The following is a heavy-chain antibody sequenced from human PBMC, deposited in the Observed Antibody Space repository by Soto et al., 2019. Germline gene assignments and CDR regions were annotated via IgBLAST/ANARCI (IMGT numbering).Heavy chain of an antibody. CDR1: GDSVSSNSAA. V-gene: IGHV6-1*01. CDR3: ARERVDTERYYYYGMDV. Sequence: PSQTRSLTCXISGDSVSSNSAAWNWIRQSPSRGLEWLGRTYYRSKWYNDYAVSVKSRITVNPDTSKNQFSLQLNSVTPEDTAVYYCARERVDTERYYYYGMDVWGQGTTVTVSS. CDR2: TYYRSKWYN. D-gene: IGHD5-18*01. J-gene: IGHJ6*02.